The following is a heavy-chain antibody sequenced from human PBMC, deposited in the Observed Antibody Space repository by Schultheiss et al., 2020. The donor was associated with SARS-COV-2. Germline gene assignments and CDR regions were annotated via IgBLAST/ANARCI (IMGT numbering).Heavy chain of an antibody. CDR2: INSDGSST. J-gene: IGHJ6*02. Sequence: GGSLRLSCAASGFTFSSYWMHWVRQAPGKGLVWVSRINSDGSSTSYADSVKGRFTISRDNAKNTLYLQMNNLRAEDTAVYYCARAFSDDYYYYGMDVWGQGTTVTVSS. V-gene: IGHV3-74*01. CDR1: GFTFSSYW. CDR3: ARAFSDDYYYYGMDV.